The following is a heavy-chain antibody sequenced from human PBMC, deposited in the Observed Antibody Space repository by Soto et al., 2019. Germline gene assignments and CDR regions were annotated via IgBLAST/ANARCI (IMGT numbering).Heavy chain of an antibody. D-gene: IGHD2-2*01. J-gene: IGHJ4*02. CDR2: ISYDGSNK. CDR1: GFSFSSYG. CDR3: AKEARYCSRTSCYQFDY. V-gene: IGHV3-30*18. Sequence: LRLSCAASGFSFSSYGMHWVRQAPGKGLEWVALISYDGSNKYYADSVKGRFTISRDNSKNSLYLQMNSPRVEDTAVYYCAKEARYCSRTSCYQFDYWGQGTLVTVSS.